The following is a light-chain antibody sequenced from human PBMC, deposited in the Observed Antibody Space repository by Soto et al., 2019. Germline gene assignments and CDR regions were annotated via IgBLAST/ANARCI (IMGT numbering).Light chain of an antibody. Sequence: DIKMTQSPSTLSASVGDRVIITCRASQSIDTWLAWYQHKPGRAPEVLISEATSLERGVPSRFSGSGSGTEFSLTISSLQPYDFATYYCQQYSSHSGTFGQGTKLEVK. CDR1: QSIDTW. CDR3: QQYSSHSGT. J-gene: IGKJ2*01. CDR2: EAT. V-gene: IGKV1-5*01.